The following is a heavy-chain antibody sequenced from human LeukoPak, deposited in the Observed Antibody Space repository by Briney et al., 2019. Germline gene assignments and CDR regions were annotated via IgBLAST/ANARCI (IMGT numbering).Heavy chain of an antibody. CDR3: ARTASMIVHYYFDY. J-gene: IGHJ4*02. D-gene: IGHD3-22*01. CDR1: GFTFSNYW. CDR2: IKQDGSEK. V-gene: IGHV3-7*01. Sequence: GGSLRLSCAAAGFTFSNYWMSWVRQAPGKGLEWVANIKQDGSEKYYVDSVKGRFTISRGNAKNSLYLQMNSLRAEDTAVYYCARTASMIVHYYFDYWGQGTLVTVSS.